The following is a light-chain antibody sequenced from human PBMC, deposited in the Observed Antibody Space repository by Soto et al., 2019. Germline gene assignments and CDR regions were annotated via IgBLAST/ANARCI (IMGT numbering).Light chain of an antibody. J-gene: IGKJ1*01. CDR2: DAS. Sequence: DIPMTQSPSTLSASVGHRVTITCRASQSISNWLAWYQQKPGKAPNLLIYDASNLEGGVPSRFSGSGSGTEFTLSISSLQPDDFATYYCQQYSNYFPWTFCQGTKVEIK. CDR1: QSISNW. CDR3: QQYSNYFPWT. V-gene: IGKV1-5*01.